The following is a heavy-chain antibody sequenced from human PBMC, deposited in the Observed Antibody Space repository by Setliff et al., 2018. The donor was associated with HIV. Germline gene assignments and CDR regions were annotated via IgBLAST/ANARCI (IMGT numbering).Heavy chain of an antibody. J-gene: IGHJ4*02. V-gene: IGHV3-66*01. CDR2: IQNHGTT. D-gene: IGHD2-21*01. Sequence: SGGSLRLSCAASGFTFSSYAMNWVRQAPGRGLEWVSGIQNHGTTYYADSVKGRFSVSRDMSRNILYLQMHDLSAEDSALYYCARETGQFLLWGPGTLVTVSS. CDR3: ARETGQFLL. CDR1: GFTFSSYA.